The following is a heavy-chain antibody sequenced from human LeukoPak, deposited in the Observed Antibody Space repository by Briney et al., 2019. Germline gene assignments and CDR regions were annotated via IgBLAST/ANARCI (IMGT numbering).Heavy chain of an antibody. Sequence: SETLSLTCTVSGYSISSGYFWGWIRQPPGKGLEWIGSIYHRGNTYYNPSLKSRVTISVDTSKNQFSLKLSSVTAADTAVYYCARDSGYVAGLQWLVSGYYYYYGMDVWGQGTTVTVSS. CDR3: ARDSGYVAGLQWLVSGYYYYYGMDV. J-gene: IGHJ6*02. D-gene: IGHD6-19*01. CDR1: GYSISSGYF. CDR2: IYHRGNT. V-gene: IGHV4-38-2*02.